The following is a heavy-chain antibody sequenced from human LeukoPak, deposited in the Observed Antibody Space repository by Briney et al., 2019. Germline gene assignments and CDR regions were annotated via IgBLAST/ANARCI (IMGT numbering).Heavy chain of an antibody. J-gene: IGHJ6*02. CDR3: ARLTDYDFWSGSMDV. CDR1: GYSSTSYW. CDR2: IYPGDSDT. Sequence: GESLKISCKGSGYSSTSYWIGWVRQMPGKGLEWMGIIYPGDSDTRYSPSFQGQVTISADKSISTAYLQWSSPKASDTAMYYCARLTDYDFWSGSMDVWGQGTTVTVSS. D-gene: IGHD3-3*01. V-gene: IGHV5-51*01.